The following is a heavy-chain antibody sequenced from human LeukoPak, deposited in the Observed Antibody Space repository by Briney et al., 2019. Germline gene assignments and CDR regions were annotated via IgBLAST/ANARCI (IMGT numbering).Heavy chain of an antibody. J-gene: IGHJ3*02. V-gene: IGHV3-7*03. CDR2: IKQDGSEK. CDR3: ARGCSSTSCYAVGDAFDI. Sequence: GGSLRLSCAASVFTFSSYWMSWVRQATGKGLEWVANIKQDGSEKYYVDSVKGRFTISRDNAKNSLYLQMNSLRAEDTAVYYCARGCSSTSCYAVGDAFDIWGQGTMVTVSS. D-gene: IGHD2-2*01. CDR1: VFTFSSYW.